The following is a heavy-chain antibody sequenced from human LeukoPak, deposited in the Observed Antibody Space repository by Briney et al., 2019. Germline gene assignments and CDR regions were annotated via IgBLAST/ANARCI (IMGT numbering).Heavy chain of an antibody. Sequence: LGGSLRLSCAVSGFNFRDRWMDWVRQAPGKGLEWVGHIKNDGSETYYLDSLKGRFSISRDNTNNALYLQMNSLRVEDTAVYYCVKNDGWFHLAQWGQGTLVTVSS. V-gene: IGHV3-7*03. CDR1: GFNFRDRW. D-gene: IGHD6-19*01. CDR2: IKNDGSET. CDR3: VKNDGWFHLAQ. J-gene: IGHJ4*02.